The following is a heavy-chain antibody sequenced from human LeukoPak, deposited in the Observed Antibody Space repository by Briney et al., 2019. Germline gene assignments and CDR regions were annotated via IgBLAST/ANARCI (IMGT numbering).Heavy chain of an antibody. CDR2: MNPNRGNT. V-gene: IGHV1-8*01. D-gene: IGHD3-10*01. CDR1: GYTFTSYD. CDR3: ARGRAPMVRGVIIFDY. J-gene: IGHJ4*02. Sequence: ASVKVSCKASGYTFTSYDINWVRQATGQGLEWMGWMNPNRGNTGYAQKFRGRVTLTRNTSISTAYMELSSLRSEDTAVYCCARGRAPMVRGVIIFDYWGQGTLVTVSS.